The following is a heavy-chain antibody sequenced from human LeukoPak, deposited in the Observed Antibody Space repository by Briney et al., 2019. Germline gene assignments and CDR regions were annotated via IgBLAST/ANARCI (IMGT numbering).Heavy chain of an antibody. CDR1: GGSTSSYY. D-gene: IGHD2-2*01. V-gene: IGHV4-59*08. J-gene: IGHJ6*02. Sequence: SETLSLTCTVSGGSTSSYYWSWIRQPPGKGLEWIGYIYYSGSTYYNPSLKSRVTISVDTSKNQFSLKLSSVTAADTAVYYCARVALGIVPARFPLTESYYGMDVWGQGTTVTVSS. CDR3: ARVALGIVPARFPLTESYYGMDV. CDR2: IYYSGST.